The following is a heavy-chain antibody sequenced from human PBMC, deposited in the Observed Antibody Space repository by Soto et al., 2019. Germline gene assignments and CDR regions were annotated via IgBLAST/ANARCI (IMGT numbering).Heavy chain of an antibody. Sequence: EVQLVESGGGLVQLGGSLRLSCAASGVTVSNNYMSWVRQAPGKGLEWVSVIYSGGRTYYADSVKGRFIISRDSSKNTLYLQMNSLRAEDTAVYYCARDTYDDYRGQGTLVTVSS. V-gene: IGHV3-66*01. CDR1: GVTVSNNY. CDR2: IYSGGRT. J-gene: IGHJ4*02. D-gene: IGHD3-3*01. CDR3: ARDTYDDY.